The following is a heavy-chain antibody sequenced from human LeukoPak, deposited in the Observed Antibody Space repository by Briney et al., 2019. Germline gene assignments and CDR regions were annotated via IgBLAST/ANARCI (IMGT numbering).Heavy chain of an antibody. CDR1: GYTFTSYG. CDR3: ARENLGPPGGGYPY. J-gene: IGHJ4*02. Sequence: AAVKVSCKASGYTFTSYGISWVRQAPGQGLEWMGWISAYNGNTNYAQKLRGRVTMTTDTSTSTAYMELRSLRSDDTAVYYCARENLGPPGGGYPYWGQRTLVPV. D-gene: IGHD3-22*01. V-gene: IGHV1-18*01. CDR2: ISAYNGNT.